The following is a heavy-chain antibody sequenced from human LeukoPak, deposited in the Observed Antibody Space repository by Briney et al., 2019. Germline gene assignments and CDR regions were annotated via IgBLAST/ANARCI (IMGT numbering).Heavy chain of an antibody. CDR1: GFTFDDYG. CDR2: INWNGGST. CDR3: ARDFKRGYYFDY. J-gene: IGHJ4*02. Sequence: GGSLRLSCAASGFTFDDYGMSWVRQAPGKGLEWVSGINWNGGSTGYADSVKGRFTISRDNAKNSLYLQMNNLRAEDTALYYCARDFKRGYYFDYWGQGTLVTVSS. V-gene: IGHV3-20*04.